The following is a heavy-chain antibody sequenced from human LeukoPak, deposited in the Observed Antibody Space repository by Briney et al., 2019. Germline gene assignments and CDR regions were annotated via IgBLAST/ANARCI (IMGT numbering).Heavy chain of an antibody. CDR2: ISSSSTTI. V-gene: IGHV3-48*04. Sequence: PGGSLRLSCVASGFTFSSYSINWVRQAPGKGLEWVSYISSSSTTIYYADSVKGRFTITRDNAKNSLYLQMNSLRAEDTAVYYCARSFYYDTLTGYYFFDYWGQGTPVTVSS. J-gene: IGHJ4*02. D-gene: IGHD3-9*01. CDR3: ARSFYYDTLTGYYFFDY. CDR1: GFTFSSYS.